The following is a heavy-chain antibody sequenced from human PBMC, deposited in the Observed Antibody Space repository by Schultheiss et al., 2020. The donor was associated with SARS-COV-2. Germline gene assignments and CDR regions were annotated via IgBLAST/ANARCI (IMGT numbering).Heavy chain of an antibody. CDR3: TTRGVVPAAIRRGDIDY. Sequence: GESLKISCAASGFTFSNAWMSWVRQAPGKGLEWVGRIKSKTDGGTTDYAAPVKGRFTISRDDSKNTLYLQMNSLKTEDIAVYYCTTRGVVPAAIRRGDIDYWGQGTLVTVSS. J-gene: IGHJ4*02. CDR1: GFTFSNAW. CDR2: IKSKTDGGTT. D-gene: IGHD2-2*02. V-gene: IGHV3-15*01.